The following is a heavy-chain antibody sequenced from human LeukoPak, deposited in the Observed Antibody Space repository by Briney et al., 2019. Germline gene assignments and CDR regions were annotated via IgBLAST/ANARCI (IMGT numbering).Heavy chain of an antibody. CDR1: GFTFSTYP. CDR3: ALCGGDCYYYYYMDV. Sequence: GGSLRLSCAASGFTFSTYPIHWVRQAPGKGLEWVAVISYDGSNKVYADSVRGRFTISRDNSKDTLYLQMNSLITEDTAVYYCALCGGDCYYYYYMDVWGKGTTVTVSS. J-gene: IGHJ6*03. V-gene: IGHV3-30-3*01. D-gene: IGHD2-21*01. CDR2: ISYDGSNK.